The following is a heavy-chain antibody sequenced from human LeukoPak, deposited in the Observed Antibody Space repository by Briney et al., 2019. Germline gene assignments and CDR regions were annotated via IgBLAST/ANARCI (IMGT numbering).Heavy chain of an antibody. CDR3: ARDLASSGWYAGDY. CDR1: GFTSSTYA. CDR2: ISSSSSYI. J-gene: IGHJ4*02. Sequence: GGSLRLSCAASGFTSSTYAMSWVRQAPGKGLEWVSSISSSSSYIYYADSVKGRFTISRDNAKNSLYLQMNSLRAEDTAVYYCARDLASSGWYAGDYWGQGTLVTVPS. V-gene: IGHV3-21*01. D-gene: IGHD6-19*01.